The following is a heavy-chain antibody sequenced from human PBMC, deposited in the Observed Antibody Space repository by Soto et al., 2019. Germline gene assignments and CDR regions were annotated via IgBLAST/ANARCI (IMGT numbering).Heavy chain of an antibody. Sequence: ASVKSSCKASGYTFTSYGISWVRQAPGQGLEWMGWISAYNGNTNYAQKLQGRVTMTTDTSTSTAYMELRSLRSDDTAVYYCARDLYDFWSGYYYYYYGMDVWGQGTTVTVSS. CDR3: ARDLYDFWSGYYYYYYGMDV. V-gene: IGHV1-18*01. D-gene: IGHD3-3*01. CDR1: GYTFTSYG. CDR2: ISAYNGNT. J-gene: IGHJ6*02.